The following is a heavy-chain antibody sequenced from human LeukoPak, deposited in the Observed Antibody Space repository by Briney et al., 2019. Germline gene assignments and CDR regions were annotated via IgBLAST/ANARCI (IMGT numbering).Heavy chain of an antibody. V-gene: IGHV3-21*01. CDR2: ISSSSSYI. J-gene: IGHJ4*02. D-gene: IGHD3-22*01. CDR1: GFTFSSYS. CDR3: ARDGGGYYYDSSGYYLYDY. Sequence: GGSLRLSCAASGFTFSSYSMNWVRQAPGKGLEWVSSISSSSSYIYYADSVKGRFTISRDNAKNSLYLQMNSLRAEDTAVYYCARDGGGYYYDSSGYYLYDYWGQGTLVTVSS.